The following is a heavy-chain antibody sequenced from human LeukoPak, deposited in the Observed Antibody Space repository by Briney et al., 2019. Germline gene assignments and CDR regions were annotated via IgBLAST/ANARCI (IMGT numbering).Heavy chain of an antibody. CDR1: GYTFTSYG. D-gene: IGHD4-17*01. J-gene: IGHJ4*02. V-gene: IGHV1-18*01. Sequence: ASVKVSCKASGYTFTSYGISWVRQAPGQGLEWMGWISAYNGNTNYAQKLQGRVTITTDTSTSTAYMELRSLRTDDTGLYYCAREGPLTVTTIFDYLGPGTLVTVSS. CDR2: ISAYNGNT. CDR3: AREGPLTVTTIFDY.